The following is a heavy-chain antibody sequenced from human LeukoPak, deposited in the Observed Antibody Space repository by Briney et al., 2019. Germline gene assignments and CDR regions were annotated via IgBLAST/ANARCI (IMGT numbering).Heavy chain of an antibody. D-gene: IGHD5-12*01. CDR1: GGIFSRYA. Sequence: GASVKVSCKASGGIFSRYAITWVRQAPGLGLEWMGGLIPMFGTPNYAQKFQGRVTITADESTSTAYMELSSLRSEDTAVYYCARDHYSGYDYADYWGQGTLVTVSS. CDR3: ARDHYSGYDYADY. CDR2: LIPMFGTP. J-gene: IGHJ4*02. V-gene: IGHV1-69*13.